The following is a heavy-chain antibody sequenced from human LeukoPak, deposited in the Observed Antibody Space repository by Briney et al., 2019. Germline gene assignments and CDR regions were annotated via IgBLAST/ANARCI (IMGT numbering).Heavy chain of an antibody. CDR3: SRVRTCCSTTSCPYFDS. D-gene: IGHD2-2*01. J-gene: IGHJ4*02. Sequence: GASVKVSCKASGYTFTVYYMHWVRQAPGQGLEWMGWINPNSGGTNYAQNFQGRVTMTRDTSISTAYMELTRLRSDDTAVYYCSRVRTCCSTTSCPYFDSWGQGTLVTVSS. CDR2: INPNSGGT. CDR1: GYTFTVYY. V-gene: IGHV1-2*02.